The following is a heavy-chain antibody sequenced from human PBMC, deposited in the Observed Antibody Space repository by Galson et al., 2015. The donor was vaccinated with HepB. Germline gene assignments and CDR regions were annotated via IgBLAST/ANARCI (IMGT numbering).Heavy chain of an antibody. J-gene: IGHJ4*02. CDR2: IKQDGSEK. V-gene: IGHV3-7*03. CDR1: GFTFSSYW. CDR3: ARVSSCGGDCYLDY. D-gene: IGHD2-21*02. Sequence: SLRLSCAASGFTFSSYWMSWVRQAPGKGLEWVANIKQDGSEKYYVDSVKGRFTISRDNAKNSLYLQMNSLRAEDTAVYYCARVSSCGGDCYLDYWGQGTLVTVSS.